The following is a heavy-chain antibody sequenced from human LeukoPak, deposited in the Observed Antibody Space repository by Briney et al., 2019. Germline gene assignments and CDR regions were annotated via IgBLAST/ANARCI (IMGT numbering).Heavy chain of an antibody. Sequence: PSETLSLTCTVSGGSISSSSYYWGWISQPPGKGLEWIGRIYSSGSTNYNPSLKSRVSMSVDTSKNQFSLKLTSVTAADTAVYYCARGGKVTVVTMWGQGILVTVSS. J-gene: IGHJ4*02. CDR2: IYSSGST. D-gene: IGHD4-23*01. V-gene: IGHV4-39*07. CDR3: ARGGKVTVVTM. CDR1: GGSISSSSYY.